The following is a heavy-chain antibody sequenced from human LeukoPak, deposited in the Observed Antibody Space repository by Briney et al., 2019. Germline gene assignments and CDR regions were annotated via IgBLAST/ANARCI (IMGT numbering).Heavy chain of an antibody. CDR3: ARSGPLLLGRYMDV. CDR2: IFTTGST. CDR1: GGSISSYY. V-gene: IGHV4-4*07. J-gene: IGHJ6*03. D-gene: IGHD2-15*01. Sequence: PSETLSLTCTVSGGSISSYYGSWIRQPAGRGLEWIGRIFTTGSTNYNPSLKSRVTMSVDTSKNQFSLKLSSVTAADTAVYYCARSGPLLLGRYMDVWGKGTTVTVSS.